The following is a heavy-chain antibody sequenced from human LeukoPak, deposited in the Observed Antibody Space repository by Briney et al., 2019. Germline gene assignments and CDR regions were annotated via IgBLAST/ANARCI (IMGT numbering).Heavy chain of an antibody. CDR2: ISSSSSYI. V-gene: IGHV3-21*01. CDR3: ARDQYDYVWGSYRNPVDY. Sequence: GGSLRLSCAASGFTLSSYSMNWVRQAPGKGLEWVSSISSSSSYIYYADSVKGRFTISRDNAKNSLYLQMNSLRAEDTAVYYCARDQYDYVWGSYRNPVDYWGQGTLVTVSS. CDR1: GFTLSSYS. D-gene: IGHD3-16*02. J-gene: IGHJ4*02.